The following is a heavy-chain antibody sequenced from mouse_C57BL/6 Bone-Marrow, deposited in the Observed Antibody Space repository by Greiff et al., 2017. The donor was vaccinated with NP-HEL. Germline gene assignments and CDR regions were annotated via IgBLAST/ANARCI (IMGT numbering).Heavy chain of an antibody. CDR1: GYSFTGYY. CDR3: ATPWFAY. CDR2: INPSTGGT. V-gene: IGHV1-42*01. J-gene: IGHJ3*01. Sequence: VQLKESGPELVKPGASVKISCKASGYSFTGYYMNWVKQSPEKSLEWIGEINPSTGGTTYNQKFKAKATLTVDKSSSTAYMQLKSLTSEDAAVYYCATPWFAYWGQGTLVTVSA.